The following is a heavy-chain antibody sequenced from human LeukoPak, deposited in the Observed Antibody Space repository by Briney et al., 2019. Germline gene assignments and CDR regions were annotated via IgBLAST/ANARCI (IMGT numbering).Heavy chain of an antibody. CDR1: GFTFSSYW. Sequence: GGSLRLSCAASGFTFSSYWMSWVRQAPGKGLEWVANIRQDGSEKYYVDSVKGRFTISRDNAKNSLYLKMNSLRAEDTAVYYCARDGRYFDWSFDYWGQGTLVTVSS. CDR3: ARDGRYFDWSFDY. J-gene: IGHJ4*02. V-gene: IGHV3-7*01. D-gene: IGHD3-9*01. CDR2: IRQDGSEK.